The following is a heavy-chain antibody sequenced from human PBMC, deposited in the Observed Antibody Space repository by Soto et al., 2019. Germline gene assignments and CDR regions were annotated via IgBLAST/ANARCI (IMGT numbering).Heavy chain of an antibody. V-gene: IGHV3-21*01. D-gene: IGHD3-9*01. Sequence: EVQLVESGGGLVKPGGSLRLSCAASGFTFSSYSMNWVRQAPGKGLEWVSSISSSSSYIYYADSVKGRFTISRDNAKNSLYLQMNSLRAEDTAVYYCARGGYFDYYYGMDVWGQGTTVTVSS. CDR2: ISSSSSYI. CDR3: ARGGYFDYYYGMDV. J-gene: IGHJ6*02. CDR1: GFTFSSYS.